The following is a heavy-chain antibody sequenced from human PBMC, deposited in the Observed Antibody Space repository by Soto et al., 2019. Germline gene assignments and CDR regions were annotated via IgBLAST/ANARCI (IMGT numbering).Heavy chain of an antibody. V-gene: IGHV1-18*01. CDR3: AREAGLFWRGYYGNNSGMDV. Sequence: ASVKVSCKASGYTFTSYGISWVRQAPVQGLEWMGWISAYNGNTNYAQKLQGRVTMTTDTSTSTAYMELRSLRSDDTAVYYCAREAGLFWRGYYGNNSGMDVWGQGPPVTVSS. D-gene: IGHD3-3*01. CDR2: ISAYNGNT. J-gene: IGHJ6*02. CDR1: GYTFTSYG.